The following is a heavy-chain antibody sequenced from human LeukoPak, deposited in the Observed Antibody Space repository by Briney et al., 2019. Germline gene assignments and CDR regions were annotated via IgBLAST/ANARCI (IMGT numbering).Heavy chain of an antibody. CDR1: GFTFSSYA. J-gene: IGHJ4*02. V-gene: IGHV3-23*01. CDR2: ISGSGGST. Sequence: GGSLRLSCAASGFTFSSYAMSWVRQAPGKGLEWVSAISGSGGSTYYADSVKGRSTISRDNSKNTLYLQMNSLRAEDTAVYYCAKHQGNAVTGRYSDYWGRGTLVTVSP. CDR3: AKHQGNAVTGRYSDY. D-gene: IGHD2-21*02.